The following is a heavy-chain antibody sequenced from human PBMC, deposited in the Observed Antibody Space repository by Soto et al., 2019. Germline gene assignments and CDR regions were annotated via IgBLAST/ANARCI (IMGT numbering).Heavy chain of an antibody. Sequence: ASVKVSCSASGYTFTSYDTNWVRHAPGQGLEWVGWITTYNGNRHSAEKFQGRVTMTTDTSTSTTYMELRSLTSDDTGVYYCARDAQPKGVAADGSSDYWGQGTLVTVSS. CDR2: ITTYNGNR. CDR1: GYTFTSYD. J-gene: IGHJ4*02. D-gene: IGHD6-19*01. V-gene: IGHV1-18*01. CDR3: ARDAQPKGVAADGSSDY.